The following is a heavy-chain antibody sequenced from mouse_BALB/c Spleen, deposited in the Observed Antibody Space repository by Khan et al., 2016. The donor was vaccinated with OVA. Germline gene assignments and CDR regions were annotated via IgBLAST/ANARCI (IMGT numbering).Heavy chain of an antibody. CDR2: ISYSGST. Sequence: EVQLQESGPGLVKPSQSLSLTCTVTGFSITSGYGWNWIRQFPGNKLEWMGYISYSGSTNYNPSLKSRISITRDTSKNQFFLQLNSVTTEDTATSYWARTARIKYWGQGTTLTVSS. J-gene: IGHJ2*01. CDR1: GFSITSGYG. CDR3: ARTARIKY. D-gene: IGHD1-2*01. V-gene: IGHV3-2*02.